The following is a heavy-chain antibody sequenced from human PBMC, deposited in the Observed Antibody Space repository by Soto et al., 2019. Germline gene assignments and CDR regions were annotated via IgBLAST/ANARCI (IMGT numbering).Heavy chain of an antibody. D-gene: IGHD3-3*01. CDR3: TREAPASGYYTVDY. Sequence: GGSLRLSCTASGFTFGDYAMSWFRQAPGKGLEWVGFIRSKAYGGTTEYAASVKGRFTISRDDSKSIAYLQMNSLKTEDTAVYYCTREAPASGYYTVDYWGQGTLVTVSS. CDR1: GFTFGDYA. J-gene: IGHJ4*02. CDR2: IRSKAYGGTT. V-gene: IGHV3-49*03.